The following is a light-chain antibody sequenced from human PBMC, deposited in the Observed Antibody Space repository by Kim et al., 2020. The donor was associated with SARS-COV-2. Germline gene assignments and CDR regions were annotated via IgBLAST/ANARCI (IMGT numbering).Light chain of an antibody. CDR2: EAS. CDR3: QQYVSPSRT. CDR1: QDIHKW. J-gene: IGKJ2*01. Sequence: DIQLTQSPSTLSASVGDRITITCRASQDIHKWLAWFQQKPGKAPKLLISEASSLKSGVPSRFSGSGFGTHFTLTISSLQPDDCATYYCQQYVSPSRTFGQGTKLDI. V-gene: IGKV1-5*01.